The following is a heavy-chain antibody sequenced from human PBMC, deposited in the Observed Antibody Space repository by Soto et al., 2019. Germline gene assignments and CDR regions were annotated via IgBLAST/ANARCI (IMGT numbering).Heavy chain of an antibody. CDR2: IYYSGTT. CDR3: ARLAAGKSRSGSYVFSDS. D-gene: IGHD3-10*01. J-gene: IGHJ5*01. V-gene: IGHV4-39*01. CDR1: GGSITSSNYY. Sequence: SETLSLTCTVSGGSITSSNYYWGWVRQPPGKGLEWIGTIYYSGTTYYNPSLKSRVTISVDMSKAQFSLKLTSVTAADTAVYYCARLAAGKSRSGSYVFSDS.